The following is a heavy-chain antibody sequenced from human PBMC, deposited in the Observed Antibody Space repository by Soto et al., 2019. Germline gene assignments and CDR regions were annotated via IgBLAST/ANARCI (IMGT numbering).Heavy chain of an antibody. CDR3: ARVRDWFDP. Sequence: SETLSLTCAVYGGSFSGYYWNWIRQPPGKGLEWIGEIDHSGYTNYNPSLKSRVTISVDTSKNQFALRLTSVTAADTAVYYCARVRDWFDPWGQGTLVTVSS. D-gene: IGHD3-3*01. CDR2: IDHSGYT. V-gene: IGHV4-34*01. J-gene: IGHJ5*02. CDR1: GGSFSGYY.